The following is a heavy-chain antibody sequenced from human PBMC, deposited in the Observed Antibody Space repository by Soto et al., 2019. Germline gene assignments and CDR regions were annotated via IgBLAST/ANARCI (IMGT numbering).Heavy chain of an antibody. J-gene: IGHJ4*02. Sequence: GGSLRLSCAASGFTFTSYAMGWVRQTPGKGLECVSVVSRGGSTHYADSVTGRFIVSRDNSKNTVSLQMNSLRADDTAVYYCAKRRGAGGHFDYWGQGALVTVSS. V-gene: IGHV3-23*01. CDR1: GFTFTSYA. CDR3: AKRRGAGGHFDY. CDR2: VSRGGST. D-gene: IGHD2-15*01.